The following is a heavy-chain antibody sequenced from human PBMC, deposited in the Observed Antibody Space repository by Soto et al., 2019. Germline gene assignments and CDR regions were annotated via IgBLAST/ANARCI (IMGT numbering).Heavy chain of an antibody. V-gene: IGHV1-2*04. J-gene: IGHJ5*02. D-gene: IGHD3-3*01. Sequence: ASVKVSCKASGYTLTGYYMHWVRQAPGQGLEWMGWINPNSGGTNYAQKFQGWVTMTRDTSISTAYMELSRLRSDDTAVYYCATGFFGVDEEWFDPWGQGTLVTVSS. CDR3: ATGFFGVDEEWFDP. CDR1: GYTLTGYY. CDR2: INPNSGGT.